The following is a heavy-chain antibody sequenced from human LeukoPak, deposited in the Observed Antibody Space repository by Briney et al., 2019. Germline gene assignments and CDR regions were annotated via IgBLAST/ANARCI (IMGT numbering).Heavy chain of an antibody. D-gene: IGHD1-26*01. CDR2: ISAYNGNT. CDR1: GYTFTSYG. Sequence: EASVKVSCKASGYTFTSYGISWVRQAPGQGLEWMGWISAYNGNTNYAQKLQGRVTMTTDTSTSTAYMELRSLRSDDTAVYYCASSSWSYPNWFDPWGQGTLVTVSS. J-gene: IGHJ5*02. CDR3: ASSSWSYPNWFDP. V-gene: IGHV1-18*01.